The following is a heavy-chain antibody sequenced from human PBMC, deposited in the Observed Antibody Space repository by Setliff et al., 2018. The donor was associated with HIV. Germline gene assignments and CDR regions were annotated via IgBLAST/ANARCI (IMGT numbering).Heavy chain of an antibody. J-gene: IGHJ4*02. CDR2: ISSSSSYT. D-gene: IGHD1-26*01. Sequence: GGSLRLSCAASGFTFSSYSMNWVRQAPGKGLEWVSYISSSSSYTHYADSVKGRFTISRDNVKNSLYLQMNSLRADDTAVYYCAIDRYSGSSTDYWCQGTLFTVSS. CDR1: GFTFSSYS. V-gene: IGHV3-21*01. CDR3: AIDRYSGSSTDY.